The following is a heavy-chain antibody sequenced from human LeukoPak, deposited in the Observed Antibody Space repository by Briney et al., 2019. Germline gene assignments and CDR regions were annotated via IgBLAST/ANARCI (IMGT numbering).Heavy chain of an antibody. CDR2: ISSSSSYI. Sequence: GGSLRLSCAASGFTFSSYSMNWVRQAPGKGLEWVSSISSSSSYIYYADSVKGRFTISRDNSKNTLYLQMNSLRAEDTAVYYCANTRKRYCSGGNCYSGILVYFDYWGQGTLVTVSS. J-gene: IGHJ4*02. D-gene: IGHD2-15*01. CDR3: ANTRKRYCSGGNCYSGILVYFDY. CDR1: GFTFSSYS. V-gene: IGHV3-21*01.